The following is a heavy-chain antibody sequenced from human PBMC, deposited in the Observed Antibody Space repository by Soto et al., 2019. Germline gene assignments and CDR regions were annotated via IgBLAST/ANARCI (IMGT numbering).Heavy chain of an antibody. J-gene: IGHJ4*02. CDR1: GFTFSNYP. CDR2: ISGSGGST. Sequence: GGSLRLSCAASGFTFSNYPMTWVRQAPGKGLEWVSSISGSGGSTYYADSVKGRFTISRDNPKNTISLQMNSLRAEDTAVYYCAKEQTHSEADTSSIFDYWGQGTLVTVSS. V-gene: IGHV3-23*01. CDR3: AKEQTHSEADTSSIFDY. D-gene: IGHD2-2*01.